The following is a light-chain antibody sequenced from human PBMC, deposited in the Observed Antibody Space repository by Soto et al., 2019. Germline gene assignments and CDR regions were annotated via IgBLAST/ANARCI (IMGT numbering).Light chain of an antibody. V-gene: IGKV3-15*01. CDR3: QQNYSIPIT. CDR2: GAS. CDR1: QSVSSN. Sequence: EIVMTQSPATLSVSPGXRATLSCRASQSVSSNLAWYQQKPGQAPRLLIYGASTRATGIPARFSGSGSGTHFTLTITGLQPADFATYYCQQNYSIPITSGQGTRLEIK. J-gene: IGKJ5*01.